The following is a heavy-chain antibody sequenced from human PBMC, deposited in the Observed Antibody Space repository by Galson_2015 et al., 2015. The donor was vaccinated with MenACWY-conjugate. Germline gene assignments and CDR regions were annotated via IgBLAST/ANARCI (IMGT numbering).Heavy chain of an antibody. D-gene: IGHD2-2*01. CDR1: GFTFSSYA. V-gene: IGHV3-23*01. Sequence: SLRLSCAASGFTFSSYAMSWARQSPAKGLEWVSGIRRSGNTTYYEDSVKGRFTISREYSKNTLYLQMNSLRGEDTAVYYCQKAHGTSGGGGAYVHDFWGQGTLVTVSS. CDR2: IRRSGNTT. J-gene: IGHJ4*02. CDR3: QKAHGTSGGGGAYVHDF.